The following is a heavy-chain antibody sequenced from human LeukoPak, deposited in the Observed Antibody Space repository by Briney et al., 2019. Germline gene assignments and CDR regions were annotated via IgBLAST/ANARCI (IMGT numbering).Heavy chain of an antibody. CDR3: ARGGYSGYGRGDSYNWFDP. J-gene: IGHJ5*02. CDR1: GGSFSGYY. Sequence: SETLSLTCAVYGGSFSGYYWSWVRQPPGKGLEWIGEINHSGSTNYNPSLKSRVTISVDTSKNQFSLKLSSVTAADTAVYYCARGGYSGYGRGDSYNWFDPWGQGTLVTVSS. V-gene: IGHV4-34*01. CDR2: INHSGST. D-gene: IGHD5-12*01.